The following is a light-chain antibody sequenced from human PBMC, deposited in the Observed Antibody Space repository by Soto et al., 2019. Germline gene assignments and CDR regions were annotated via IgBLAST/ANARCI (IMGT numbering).Light chain of an antibody. CDR3: QQCNSFPLT. V-gene: IGKV1-12*01. J-gene: IGKJ4*01. Sequence: DIQMTQSPSSVSASVGDRVTITCRASQDISSWLAWYQHKPGKAPKLLIYSASSLLSGVPSRFSGSRSETDFTLSISSLQPEDSATYYCQQCNSFPLTFGGGTKVEI. CDR2: SAS. CDR1: QDISSW.